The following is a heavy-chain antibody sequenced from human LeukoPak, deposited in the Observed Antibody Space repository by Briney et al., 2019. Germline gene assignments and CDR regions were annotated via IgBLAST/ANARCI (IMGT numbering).Heavy chain of an antibody. J-gene: IGHJ4*02. Sequence: ASVNVSCNAYGYTFPTEDINWVRQATGQGLEWMGWINLVRGDTGYAQQFQGRVTIRRSTSIRTAYMDLSNLSSEHTTVSYFTRGWTHWGQGTLVTVPS. D-gene: IGHD1-1*01. V-gene: IGHV1-8*03. CDR3: TRGWTH. CDR1: GYTFPTED. CDR2: INLVRGDT.